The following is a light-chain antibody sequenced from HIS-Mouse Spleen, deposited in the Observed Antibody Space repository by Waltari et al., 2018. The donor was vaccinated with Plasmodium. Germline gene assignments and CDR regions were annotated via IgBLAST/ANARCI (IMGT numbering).Light chain of an antibody. Sequence: EIVMTQSPATLSVSPGERATLSCRASQRVSSNLAWYQQKPGQAPRLCIYGASTRATGIPARFSGSGSGTEFTLTISSLQSEDFAVYYCQQYNNWSFTFGPGTKVDIK. CDR1: QRVSSN. CDR2: GAS. CDR3: QQYNNWSFT. J-gene: IGKJ3*01. V-gene: IGKV3-15*01.